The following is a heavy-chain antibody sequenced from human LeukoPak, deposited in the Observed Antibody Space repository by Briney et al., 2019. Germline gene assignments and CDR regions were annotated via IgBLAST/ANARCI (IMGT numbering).Heavy chain of an antibody. V-gene: IGHV4-59*01. CDR3: ASGPYPAAGTDHQFDY. D-gene: IGHD6-13*01. CDR1: GASISSYY. CDR2: IFYSGST. J-gene: IGHJ4*02. Sequence: KPSETLSLTCTVSGASISSYYWSWIGPPPGKGLEWIGYIFYSGSTLYNPSLQSRVTISVDTSKNQFSLKLTSVTVADTAVYYCASGPYPAAGTDHQFDYWGKGTLVTVSS.